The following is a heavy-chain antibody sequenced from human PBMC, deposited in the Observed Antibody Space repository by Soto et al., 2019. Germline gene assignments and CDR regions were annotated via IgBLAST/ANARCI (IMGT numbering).Heavy chain of an antibody. CDR2: ISAYNGNT. J-gene: IGHJ6*02. V-gene: IGHV1-18*01. CDR1: GYTFTSYG. D-gene: IGHD2-2*03. Sequence: ASVKVSCKASGYTFTSYGIRWVRQAPGQGLEWMGWISAYNGNTNYAQKLQGRVTMTTDTSTSTAYMELRSLRSDDTAVYYCARDGYCSSTSCYVARYYYGMDVWGQGTTVTV. CDR3: ARDGYCSSTSCYVARYYYGMDV.